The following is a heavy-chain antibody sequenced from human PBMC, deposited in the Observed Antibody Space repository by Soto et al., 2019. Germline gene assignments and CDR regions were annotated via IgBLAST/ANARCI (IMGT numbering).Heavy chain of an antibody. CDR2: ISRYGDFT. CDR3: AKDRYLDHDSRGYLFDN. D-gene: IGHD3-22*01. J-gene: IGHJ4*02. Sequence: EVQLLESGGDLIQPGGSLRLSCAASGFTFNIYAMTWVRQAPGKGLEWVSAISRYGDFTYYADSVEGRFTISRDNSKNTLYLQRNSLRAEDTAVYYCAKDRYLDHDSRGYLFDNWGQGTRVTVSS. CDR1: GFTFNIYA. V-gene: IGHV3-23*01.